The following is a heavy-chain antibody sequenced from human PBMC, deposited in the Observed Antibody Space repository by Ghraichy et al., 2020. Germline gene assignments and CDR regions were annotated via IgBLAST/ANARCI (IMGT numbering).Heavy chain of an antibody. D-gene: IGHD6-19*01. V-gene: IGHV4-34*01. CDR1: GGSFSGYY. Sequence: SETLSLTCAVYGGSFSGYYWSWIRQPPGKGLEWIGEINHSGSTNYNPSLKSRVTISVDTSKNQFSLKLSSVTAADTAVYYCARRGYSSGWYLGWGQGTLVTVSS. J-gene: IGHJ4*02. CDR3: ARRGYSSGWYLG. CDR2: INHSGST.